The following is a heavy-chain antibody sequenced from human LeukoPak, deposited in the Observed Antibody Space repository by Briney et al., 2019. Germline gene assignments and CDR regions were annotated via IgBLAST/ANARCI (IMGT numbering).Heavy chain of an antibody. CDR3: ARADY. V-gene: IGHV3-48*03. CDR1: GFSFSSSD. Sequence: GGCLRLSSAASGFSFSSSDMNWVRLAPGNGLEWASYISSSSSTMYYADSVKGRFTISRDNAKNSLYLQMNSLRAEDTAVYYCARADYWGQGTLVTVSS. CDR2: ISSSSSTM. J-gene: IGHJ4*02.